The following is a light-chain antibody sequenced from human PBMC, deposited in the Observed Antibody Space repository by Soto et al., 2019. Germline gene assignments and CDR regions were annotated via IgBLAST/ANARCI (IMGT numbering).Light chain of an antibody. V-gene: IGKV3-15*01. J-gene: IGKJ2*01. CDR3: QHFGNSLYT. CDR1: QSVSSN. CDR2: GAS. Sequence: EIVMTQSPATLSVSPGERATLSCRASQSVSSNLAWYQQKPGQAPRLLIYGASTRATGIPARFSGSGSGTEFTLTISSLQSEDFAVYYCQHFGNSLYTFGQGTKLEIK.